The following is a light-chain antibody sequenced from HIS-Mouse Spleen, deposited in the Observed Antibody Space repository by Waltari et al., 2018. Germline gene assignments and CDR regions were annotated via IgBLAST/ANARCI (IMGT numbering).Light chain of an antibody. CDR1: KLGDKY. CDR3: QAWDSSYSV. J-gene: IGLJ2*01. V-gene: IGLV3-1*01. CDR2: QDS. Sequence: SYELTQPPSVSVSPGQTASITCSGDKLGDKYACWYQQKPGPSPVLVIYQDSKRPSGIPWRFSGSNSGNTATLTISGTQAMDEADYYCQAWDSSYSVFGGGTKLTVL.